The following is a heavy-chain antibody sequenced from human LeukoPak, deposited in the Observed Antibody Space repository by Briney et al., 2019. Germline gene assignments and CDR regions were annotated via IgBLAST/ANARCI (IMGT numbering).Heavy chain of an antibody. V-gene: IGHV4-4*02. Sequence: SETLSLTCAVSGGSISSSNWWSWVRQPPGKGLEWIGEIYHNGSTNYNPSLKSRVSMSVDTSKKQFSLRLSSVTAADTAIYYCASDYFDRTGYYGFIYWGQGSLVTISS. J-gene: IGHJ4*02. D-gene: IGHD3-22*01. CDR2: IYHNGST. CDR3: ASDYFDRTGYYGFIY. CDR1: GGSISSSNW.